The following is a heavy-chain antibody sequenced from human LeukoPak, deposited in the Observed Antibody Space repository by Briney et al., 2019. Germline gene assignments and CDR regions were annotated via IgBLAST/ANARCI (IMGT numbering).Heavy chain of an antibody. J-gene: IGHJ4*02. Sequence: GRSLSLSCAASGVTCSRWTMHRARQAPGKGLEWVAVISYDGSNKYYADSVKGRFTISRVNSKNTLYLQMNSLRAEDTAVYYCARGSDKAMYSGYDWTDFDYWGQGTLVTVSS. D-gene: IGHD5-12*01. CDR1: GVTCSRWT. CDR2: ISYDGSNK. V-gene: IGHV3-30-3*01. CDR3: ARGSDKAMYSGYDWTDFDY.